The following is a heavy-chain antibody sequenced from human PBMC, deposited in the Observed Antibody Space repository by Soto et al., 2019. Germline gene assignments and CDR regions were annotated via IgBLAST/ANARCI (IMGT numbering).Heavy chain of an antibody. CDR3: ARVLGYSSTYYMFDP. J-gene: IGHJ5*02. CDR2: ISGYSGNT. CDR1: GYTFTSYG. V-gene: IGHV1-18*04. D-gene: IGHD6-13*01. Sequence: QVQLVQSGAEVKKPGASVKVSCKASGYTFTSYGISWVRQAPGQGLEWMGWISGYSGNTEYAQKFQGRVTMTTDTSTNTAYVDLRSLRHDDTAVYYCARVLGYSSTYYMFDPWGQGTLVTVSS.